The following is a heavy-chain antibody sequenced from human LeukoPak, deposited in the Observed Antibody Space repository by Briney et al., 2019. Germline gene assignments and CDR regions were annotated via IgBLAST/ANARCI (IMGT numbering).Heavy chain of an antibody. Sequence: SEALSLTCTVSGGSISSGGYWSWLRQPPGKGLEWIGQIYYIGSTNYNPSLESRVIMSLDKSTNQLSLRFNSVTAADTAVYYCARHGSYSLAFWGQGALVTVSS. CDR2: IYYIGST. D-gene: IGHD1-26*01. J-gene: IGHJ4*02. CDR1: GGSISSGGY. CDR3: ARHGSYSLAF. V-gene: IGHV4-4*02.